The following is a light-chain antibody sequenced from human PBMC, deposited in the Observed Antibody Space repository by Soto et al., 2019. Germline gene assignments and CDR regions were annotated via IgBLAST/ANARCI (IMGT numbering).Light chain of an antibody. V-gene: IGKV1-39*01. CDR2: ATS. CDR3: QQSFTTPS. J-gene: IGKJ5*01. Sequence: DIQMTQSPSSLSASVGDRVNITCRASQTVISYLNWYQQKPGTVPKLLIYATSNLQSGVPSRFSGRGFGTDFTLTISSLQPEDFATYYCQQSFTTPSFGQGTRLEIK. CDR1: QTVISY.